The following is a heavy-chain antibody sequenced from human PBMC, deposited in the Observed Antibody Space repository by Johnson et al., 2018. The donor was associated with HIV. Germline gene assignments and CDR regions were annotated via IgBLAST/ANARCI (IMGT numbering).Heavy chain of an antibody. CDR1: GFTVSSNY. Sequence: VQLVESGGGLIQPGGSLRLSCVASGFTVSSNYMNWVRQAPGKGLEWVSIIYSAGTTYYVDSVKGRFTISRDNSKNTLYLQMNSLRAEDTAVYYCAKDIGPSGSGSYSWGQGTMVTVSS. CDR3: AKDIGPSGSGSYS. J-gene: IGHJ3*01. V-gene: IGHV3-53*01. CDR2: IYSAGTT. D-gene: IGHD3-10*01.